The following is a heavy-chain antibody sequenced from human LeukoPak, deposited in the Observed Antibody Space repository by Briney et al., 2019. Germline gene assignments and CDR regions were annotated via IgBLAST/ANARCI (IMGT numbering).Heavy chain of an antibody. V-gene: IGHV1-2*02. J-gene: IGHJ4*02. CDR2: INPNSGGT. CDR1: GYTFTGYY. Sequence: ASVKVSCKASGYTFTGYYMHWVRQAPGQGLEWMGWINPNSGGTNYAQKFQGRVTMTRDTSISTAYMGLSSLRSEDTAVYYCARGLGDYYDTSDYYYAVPAHWGQGTRVTVSS. D-gene: IGHD3-22*01. CDR3: ARGLGDYYDTSDYYYAVPAH.